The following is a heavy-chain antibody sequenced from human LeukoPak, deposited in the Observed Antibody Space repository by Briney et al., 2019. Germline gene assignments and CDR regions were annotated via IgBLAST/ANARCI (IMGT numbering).Heavy chain of an antibody. D-gene: IGHD3-22*01. CDR1: GFTFSSYW. J-gene: IGHJ3*02. Sequence: GGSLRLFCAASGFTFSSYWMSWVRQAPGKGLEWVANIKQDGSEKYYVDSVKGRFTISRDNAKNSLYLQMNSLRAEDTAVYYCARDLPYYYDSSGPDGAFDIWGQGTMVTVSS. CDR2: IKQDGSEK. V-gene: IGHV3-7*01. CDR3: ARDLPYYYDSSGPDGAFDI.